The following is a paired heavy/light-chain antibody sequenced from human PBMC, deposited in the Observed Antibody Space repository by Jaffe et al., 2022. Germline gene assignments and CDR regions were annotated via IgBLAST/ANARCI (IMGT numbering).Heavy chain of an antibody. V-gene: IGHV3-49*04. CDR3: SRNGLVWSTYYYMDV. CDR2: IRNRVYSGTT. J-gene: IGHJ6*03. Sequence: EVQLVESGGGLVQPGRSLRLSCTASGFTFGDYAMSWVRQAPGKGLEWVGLIRNRVYSGTTEFAASVKGRFTISRDDSNSIAYLQMNSLKTEDTAVYYCSRNGLVWSTYYYMDVWGKGTTVTVSS. D-gene: IGHD1-1*01. CDR1: GFTFGDYA.
Light chain of an antibody. CDR2: LEGSGIY. CDR1: SGRTRSI. CDR3: ETWDRNIQV. Sequence: QPVLTQSSSASASLGSSVNLTCTLSSGRTRSIIAWHQQQPGKAPRYLMKLEGSGIYNKVSGVPDRFSGSSSGADRYLTISNLQSEDEADYYCETWDRNIQVFGGGTKLTVL. J-gene: IGLJ2*01. V-gene: IGLV4-60*03.